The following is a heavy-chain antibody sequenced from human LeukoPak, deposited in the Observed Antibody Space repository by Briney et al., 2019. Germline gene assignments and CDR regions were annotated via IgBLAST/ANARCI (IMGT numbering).Heavy chain of an antibody. Sequence: SETLCLTCAVSGGSISSYYRSWVRQPPGKGLEWSGYIYYTGSTNYNSSLKSRVTISVDMSKNQFSLKLSSVTAADTAVYYCARDNYGGWAFDIWGQGTMVTVSS. J-gene: IGHJ3*02. D-gene: IGHD4-11*01. CDR3: ARDNYGGWAFDI. CDR1: GGSISSYY. CDR2: IYYTGST. V-gene: IGHV4-59*01.